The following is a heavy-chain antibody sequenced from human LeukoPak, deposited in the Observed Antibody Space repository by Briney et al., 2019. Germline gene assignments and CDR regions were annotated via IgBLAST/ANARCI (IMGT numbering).Heavy chain of an antibody. D-gene: IGHD6-13*01. J-gene: IGHJ4*02. CDR2: IGTAGDP. Sequence: GGSLRLSCAASGFTFSSYDMHWVRQATGKGLEWVSAIGTAGDPYYPGSVKGRFTTSRENAKNSLYLQMNSLRAGDTAVYYCARANSRADSSSWHSYYFDYWGQGTLVTVSS. CDR3: ARANSRADSSSWHSYYFDY. V-gene: IGHV3-13*05. CDR1: GFTFSSYD.